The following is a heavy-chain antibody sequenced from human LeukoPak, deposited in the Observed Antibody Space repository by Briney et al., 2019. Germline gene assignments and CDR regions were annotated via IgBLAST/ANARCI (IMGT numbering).Heavy chain of an antibody. D-gene: IGHD3-22*01. J-gene: IGHJ4*02. CDR2: ISAYNGNT. Sequence: ASVKVSCKPSVYTFTSYGISWVRQAPGQGLEWMGWISAYNGNTNYAQKLQGRVTMTTDTSTSTAYMELRSLRSGDTAVYYCARDHNGIVVVTPFDYWGQGTLVTVSS. V-gene: IGHV1-18*01. CDR1: VYTFTSYG. CDR3: ARDHNGIVVVTPFDY.